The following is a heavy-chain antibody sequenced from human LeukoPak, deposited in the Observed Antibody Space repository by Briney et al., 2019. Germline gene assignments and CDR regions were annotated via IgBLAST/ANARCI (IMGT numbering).Heavy chain of an antibody. Sequence: GGSLRLSCTASGFTFRTYAMTWVRQAPGKGLEWLSGISGSGNGTYYADSVKGRFIISRDNSKNMVYLQMNSLTVEDAATYYCAKRTMSAFDSWGQGTLLIVSS. CDR3: AKRTMSAFDS. V-gene: IGHV3-23*01. CDR2: ISGSGNGT. J-gene: IGHJ4*02. D-gene: IGHD5-24*01. CDR1: GFTFRTYA.